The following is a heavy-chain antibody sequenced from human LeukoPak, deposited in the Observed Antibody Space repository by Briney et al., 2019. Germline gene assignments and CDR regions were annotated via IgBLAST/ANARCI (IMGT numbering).Heavy chain of an antibody. V-gene: IGHV1-18*04. D-gene: IGHD3-9*01. Sequence: GASVKVSCKASGYTFTSYGISWVRQAPGQGLEWMGWISAYNGNTNYAQKLQGRVTMTTGTSTSTAYMELRSLRSDDTAVYYCARALLYDILTGYSFDYWGQGTLVTVSS. CDR3: ARALLYDILTGYSFDY. CDR2: ISAYNGNT. CDR1: GYTFTSYG. J-gene: IGHJ4*02.